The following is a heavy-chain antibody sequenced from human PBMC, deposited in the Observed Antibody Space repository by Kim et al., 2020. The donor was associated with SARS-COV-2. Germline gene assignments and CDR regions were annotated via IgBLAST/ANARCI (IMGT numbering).Heavy chain of an antibody. D-gene: IGHD3-22*01. V-gene: IGHV4-59*08. J-gene: IGHJ3*02. CDR2: IYYSGST. Sequence: SETLSLTCTVSGGSISSYYWSWIRQPPGKGLEWIGYIYYSGSTNYNPSLKSRVTISVDTSKNQFSLKLSSVTAADTAVYYCASGLYYYDSSAPSHFDIWGQGTMVTVSS. CDR1: GGSISSYY. CDR3: ASGLYYYDSSAPSHFDI.